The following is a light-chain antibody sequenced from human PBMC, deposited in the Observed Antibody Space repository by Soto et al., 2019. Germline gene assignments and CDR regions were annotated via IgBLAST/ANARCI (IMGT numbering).Light chain of an antibody. CDR2: DAS. CDR1: QSVSSN. V-gene: IGKV3-11*01. J-gene: IGKJ1*01. Sequence: EIVLTQSPATLSLSPGERATLSCRASQSVSSNLAWYQQKPGQAPRLFIYDASNRTTGIPARFSGSGSGTDFTLTISSLEPEDFAVYYCQQRINWPPTFGQGTKVEIK. CDR3: QQRINWPPT.